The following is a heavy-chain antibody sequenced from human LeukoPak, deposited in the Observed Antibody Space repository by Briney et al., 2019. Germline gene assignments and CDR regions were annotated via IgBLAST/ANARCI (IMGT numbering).Heavy chain of an antibody. CDR1: GESLSGYY. CDR2: IYYSGST. CDR3: ARRGRSGSPFDY. J-gene: IGHJ4*02. V-gene: IGHV4-34*01. Sequence: PSETLSLTCAVYGESLSGYYWGWVRQPPGKGLEWIGGIYYSGSTYYSPSLKSRVTISVDTSKNQFSLKLSCAPAADTAVYYCARRGRSGSPFDYWGQGTLVAASS. D-gene: IGHD3-16*01.